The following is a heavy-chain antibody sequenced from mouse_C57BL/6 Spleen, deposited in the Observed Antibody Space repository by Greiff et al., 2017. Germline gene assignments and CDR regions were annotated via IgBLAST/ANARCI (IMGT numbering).Heavy chain of an antibody. CDR2: IHPNSGNT. V-gene: IGHV1-64*01. Sequence: QVQLQQPGAELVKPGASVKLSCKASGYTFTSYWMHWVMQRPGQGLEWIGMIHPNSGNTNYNEKFKSKATLTVDKSSSTAYMQLSSLTSEDSAVYYCARGGGTADGFLAYWGQGTLVTVSA. CDR3: ARGGGTADGFLAY. D-gene: IGHD3-3*01. J-gene: IGHJ3*01. CDR1: GYTFTSYW.